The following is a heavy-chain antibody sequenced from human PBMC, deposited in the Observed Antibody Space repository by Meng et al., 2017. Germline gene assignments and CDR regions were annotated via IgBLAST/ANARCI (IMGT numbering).Heavy chain of an antibody. V-gene: IGHV1-8*02. CDR1: GYTFTSYE. CDR2: INPGSANT. Sequence: ASVKVSCKASGYTFTSYEIDWVRQVTGQGLEWMGCINPGSANTRYRQYFQGRVTMTTDNSISTAYLQLSSLKSSDTAVYYCASMGKHAHYGMDVWGQGTTVTVSS. D-gene: IGHD7-27*01. J-gene: IGHJ6*02. CDR3: ASMGKHAHYGMDV.